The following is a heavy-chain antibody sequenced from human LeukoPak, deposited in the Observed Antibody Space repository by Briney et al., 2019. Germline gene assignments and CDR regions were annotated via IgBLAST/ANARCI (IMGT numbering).Heavy chain of an antibody. Sequence: GGSQRLSCAASGFNVSSNYMSWVRQAPGKGLEWVSVIYTGGTTCYTDSVKGRFTISRDNSKNMVYLQMDSLRPDDTAVYYCARITVTRFDYWGLGSLVTVSS. CDR1: GFNVSSNY. V-gene: IGHV3-66*02. CDR3: ARITVTRFDY. CDR2: IYTGGTT. D-gene: IGHD4-17*01. J-gene: IGHJ4*02.